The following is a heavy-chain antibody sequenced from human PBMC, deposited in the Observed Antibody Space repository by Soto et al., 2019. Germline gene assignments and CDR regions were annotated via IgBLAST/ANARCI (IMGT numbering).Heavy chain of an antibody. CDR1: GFSLSTSGMC. CDR3: ARIPYYYDSSGSPYYFDY. CDR2: IDWDDDK. J-gene: IGHJ4*02. V-gene: IGHV2-70*01. Sequence: GPTLVNPTQTLTLTCTFSGFSLSTSGMCVSWIRQPPGKALEWLALIDWDDDKYYSTSLKTRLTISKDTSKNQVVLTMTNMDPVDTATYYCARIPYYYDSSGSPYYFDYWGQGTLVTVSS. D-gene: IGHD3-22*01.